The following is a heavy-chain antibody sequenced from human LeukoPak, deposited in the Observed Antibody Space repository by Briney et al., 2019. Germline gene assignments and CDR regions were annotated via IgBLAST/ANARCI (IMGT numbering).Heavy chain of an antibody. D-gene: IGHD3-10*01. CDR1: GYTFTGYY. CDR3: ARRSAPNYNDY. Sequence: ASVTVSCMASGYTFTGYYIHWVRQAPGQGVEWMGWINPNSGGTNYAQKFQGRVTMTRDTSISTAYMELSRLRSDDTAVYYCARRSAPNYNDYWGQGTLVTVSS. J-gene: IGHJ4*02. V-gene: IGHV1-2*02. CDR2: INPNSGGT.